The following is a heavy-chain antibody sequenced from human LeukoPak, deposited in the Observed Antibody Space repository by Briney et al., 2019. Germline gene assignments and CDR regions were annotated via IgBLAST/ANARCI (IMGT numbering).Heavy chain of an antibody. D-gene: IGHD6-19*01. CDR3: ARGRSLDV. V-gene: IGHV3-23*01. CDR1: GFTFSNYA. J-gene: IGHJ6*02. CDR2: ISDSGSST. Sequence: GGSLRLSCAASGFTFSNYAMSWVRQAPGKGLEWVSTISDSGSSTYYADSVRGRFTISRDNSKNTLYLQMNSLRAEDTAVYYCARGRSLDVWGQGTTVTVSS.